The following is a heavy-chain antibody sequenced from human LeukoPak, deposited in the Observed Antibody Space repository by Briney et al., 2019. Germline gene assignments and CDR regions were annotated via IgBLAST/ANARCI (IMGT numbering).Heavy chain of an antibody. CDR2: INHSGST. V-gene: IGHV4-34*01. CDR1: GGSFSGYY. J-gene: IGHJ6*02. Sequence: SETLSLTCAVYGGSFSGYYWSWIRQPPGKGLEWIGEINHSGSTNYNPSLKSRVTISVDTSKNQFSLKLSSVTAADTAVYYCARGHILTGYYKKSCYYGMDVWGQGTTVTVSS. D-gene: IGHD3-9*01. CDR3: ARGHILTGYYKKSCYYGMDV.